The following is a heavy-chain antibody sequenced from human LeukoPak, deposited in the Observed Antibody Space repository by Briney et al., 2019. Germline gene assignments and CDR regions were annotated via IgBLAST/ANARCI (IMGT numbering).Heavy chain of an antibody. CDR3: ARRNIVVVRAKANAGGFDY. Sequence: PSETLSLTCTVSGGSISSGSYYWSWLRQPAGKGLEWIGRIYTSGSTNYNPSLKSRVTISVDTSKNQFSLKLSSVTAADTAVYYCARRNIVVVRAKANAGGFDYWGQGTLVTVSS. D-gene: IGHD2-21*01. J-gene: IGHJ4*02. CDR2: IYTSGST. V-gene: IGHV4-61*02. CDR1: GGSISSGSYY.